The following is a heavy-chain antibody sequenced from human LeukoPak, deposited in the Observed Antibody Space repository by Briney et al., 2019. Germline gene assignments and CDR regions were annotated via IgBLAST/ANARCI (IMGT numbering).Heavy chain of an antibody. CDR3: ARSGGYCSGGSCYRYWYFDL. D-gene: IGHD2-15*01. CDR1: GYTFTTYG. J-gene: IGHJ2*01. CDR2: IIPILGIA. Sequence: ASVKVSCKASGYTFTTYGISWVRQAPGQGLEWMGRIIPILGIANYAQKFQGRVTITADKSTSTAYMELSSLRSEDTAVYYCARSGGYCSGGSCYRYWYFDLWGRGTLVTVSS. V-gene: IGHV1-69*04.